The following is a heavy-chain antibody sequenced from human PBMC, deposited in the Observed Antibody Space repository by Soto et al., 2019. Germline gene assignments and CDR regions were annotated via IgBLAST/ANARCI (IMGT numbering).Heavy chain of an antibody. V-gene: IGHV4-39*07. Sequence: SETLSLTCTVSGGSISSSSYYWGWIRQPPGKGLEWIGSIYYSGSTYYNPSLKSRVTISVDTSKNQFSLKLSSVTAADTAVYYCAGDTLVRRGDYWGQGTLVTVSS. CDR1: GGSISSSSYY. CDR2: IYYSGST. J-gene: IGHJ4*02. D-gene: IGHD3-10*01. CDR3: AGDTLVRRGDY.